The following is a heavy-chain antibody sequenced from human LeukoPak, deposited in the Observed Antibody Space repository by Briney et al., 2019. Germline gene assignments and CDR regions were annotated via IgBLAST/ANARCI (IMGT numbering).Heavy chain of an antibody. CDR1: GFTFSSYA. J-gene: IGHJ4*02. CDR2: ISGSGGST. V-gene: IGHV3-23*01. CDR3: ARGPYSLYDSSGYLKD. Sequence: GGSLRLSCAASGFTFSSYAMSWVRQAPGKGLEWVSAISGSGGSTYYADSVKGRFTISRDNSKNTLYLQMNSLRAEDTAVYYCARGPYSLYDSSGYLKDWGQGTLVTVSS. D-gene: IGHD3-22*01.